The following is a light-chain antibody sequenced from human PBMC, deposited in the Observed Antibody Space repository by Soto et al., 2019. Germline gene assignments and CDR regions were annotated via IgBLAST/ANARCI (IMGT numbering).Light chain of an antibody. J-gene: IGKJ1*01. CDR1: EIISSRY. V-gene: IGKV3-20*01. Sequence: ETVLTQSPVTLSLSPGEIATLSCRASEIISSRYLAWYRQTPGQAPTLLIYGASTRATDIPDRFSGSGSGTDFTLTISRLEPEDFAVYYCQHYSNSLGTFGQGTKVEIK. CDR2: GAS. CDR3: QHYSNSLGT.